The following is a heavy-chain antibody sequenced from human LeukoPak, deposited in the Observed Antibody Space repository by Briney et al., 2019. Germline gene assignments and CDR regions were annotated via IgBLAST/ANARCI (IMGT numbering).Heavy chain of an antibody. CDR3: ASDSVVAATLI. CDR2: IYYSGST. CDR1: GGSTSSSGYY. J-gene: IGHJ3*02. D-gene: IGHD2-15*01. V-gene: IGHV4-39*01. Sequence: SETLSLTCTVSGGSTSSSGYYWGWIRQPPGKGLEWIGSIYYSGSTFYNPSLKSRVTISVDTSKNQFSLKLSSVTAADTAVYYCASDSVVAATLIWGLGTMVTVSP.